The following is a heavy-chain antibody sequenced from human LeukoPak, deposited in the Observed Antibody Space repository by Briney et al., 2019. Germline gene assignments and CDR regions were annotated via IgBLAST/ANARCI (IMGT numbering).Heavy chain of an antibody. CDR2: IDPSDSYT. D-gene: IGHD3-16*02. CDR1: GYRFTSYW. Sequence: GESLKISCKGSGYRFTSYWISWVRQMPGKGLEWMGRIDPSDSYTNYSPSFQGHVTISADKSISTAYPQWSSLKASDTAMYYCARSRLSISWFDPWGQGTLVTVSS. CDR3: ARSRLSISWFDP. V-gene: IGHV5-10-1*01. J-gene: IGHJ5*02.